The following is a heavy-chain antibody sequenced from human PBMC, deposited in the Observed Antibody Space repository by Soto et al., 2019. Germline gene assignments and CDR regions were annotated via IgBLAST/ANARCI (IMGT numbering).Heavy chain of an antibody. CDR1: GYTFTSYG. D-gene: IGHD2-2*02. CDR3: ARGAGDCSSTSCYKWLYYYYYMDV. CDR2: ISVYDGNT. Sequence: QVQLVQSGAEVQKPGASVKVSCKTSGYTFTSYGISWVRQAPGQGLEWMGWISVYDGNTNFAQKFQGRVTMTTDTSTSTGYMELRSLRSDDTAVYYCARGAGDCSSTSCYKWLYYYYYMDVWGRGTTVTVSS. J-gene: IGHJ6*03. V-gene: IGHV1-18*01.